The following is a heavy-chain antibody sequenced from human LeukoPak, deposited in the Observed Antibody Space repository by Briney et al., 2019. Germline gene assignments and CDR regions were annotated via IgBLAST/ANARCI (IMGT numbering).Heavy chain of an antibody. Sequence: GASVKVSCKASGGTFSSYAISWVRQAPGQGLEWMGGIIPIFGTANYAQKFQGRVTITADESTSTAYMELSSLRSEDTAVYYCARWHDYGEYYFDYWGQGTLVTVSS. J-gene: IGHJ4*02. CDR1: GGTFSSYA. CDR2: IIPIFGTA. D-gene: IGHD4-17*01. V-gene: IGHV1-69*13. CDR3: ARWHDYGEYYFDY.